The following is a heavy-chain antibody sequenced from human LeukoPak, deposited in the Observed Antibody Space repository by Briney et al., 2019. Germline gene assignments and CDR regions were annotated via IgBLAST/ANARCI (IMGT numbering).Heavy chain of an antibody. CDR2: ISSSSSYI. CDR3: ARGPYGSGFLNWFDP. Sequence: GGSLRPSCAASGFTFSSYSMNWVRQAPWKGLEWVSSISSSSSYIYYADSVKGRFTISRDNAKNSLYLQMNSLRAEDTAVYYCARGPYGSGFLNWFDPWGQGTLVTVSS. J-gene: IGHJ5*02. V-gene: IGHV3-21*01. D-gene: IGHD3-10*01. CDR1: GFTFSSYS.